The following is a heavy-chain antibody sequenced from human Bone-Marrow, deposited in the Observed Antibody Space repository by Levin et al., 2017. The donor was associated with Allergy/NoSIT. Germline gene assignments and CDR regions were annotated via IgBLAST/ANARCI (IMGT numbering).Heavy chain of an antibody. CDR2: ISYSGDLI. CDR3: TSEGRTDPRVN. V-gene: IGHV3-48*04. Sequence: GSLRLSCAASGFSFRTYSMNWVRQRPGKGLEWVAYISYSGDLIYYADSVKGRFTISRDNAKNSLYLRMNSLRVDDTAVYYCTSEGRTDPRVNWGQGTLVTVSS. J-gene: IGHJ1*01. CDR1: GFSFRTYS. D-gene: IGHD3/OR15-3a*01.